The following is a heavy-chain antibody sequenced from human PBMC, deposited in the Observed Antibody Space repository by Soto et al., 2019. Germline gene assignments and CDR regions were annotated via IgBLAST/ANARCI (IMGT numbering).Heavy chain of an antibody. CDR1: GYTFTSYA. CDR2: INAGNGNT. D-gene: IGHD2-8*02. V-gene: IGHV1-3*01. J-gene: IGHJ6*03. Sequence: QVQLVQSGAEVKKPGASVKVSCKASGYTFTSYAMHWVRQAPGQRLEWMGWINAGNGNTKYSQKFQGRVTITRDTSASTAHMELSSLRSEDTAVYYCARDGAGGYYYYYMDVWGKGTTVTVSS. CDR3: ARDGAGGYYYYYMDV.